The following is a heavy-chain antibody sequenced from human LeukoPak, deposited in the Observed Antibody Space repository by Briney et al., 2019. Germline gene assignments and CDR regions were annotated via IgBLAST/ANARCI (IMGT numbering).Heavy chain of an antibody. D-gene: IGHD6-13*01. CDR2: ISDSGGST. CDR3: AKGSSNWRDYYYFDY. Sequence: TGGSLRLSCAASGFTFSSYAVSWVRQAPGKGLAWVSAISDSGGSTQYADSVKGRFIISRDNSKNTLYLQMNSLRVEDTAVYYCAKGSSNWRDYYYFDYWGQGTLVTVPS. V-gene: IGHV3-23*01. J-gene: IGHJ4*02. CDR1: GFTFSSYA.